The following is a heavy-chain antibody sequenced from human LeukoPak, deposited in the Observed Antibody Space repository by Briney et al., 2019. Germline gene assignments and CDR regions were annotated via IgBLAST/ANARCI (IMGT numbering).Heavy chain of an antibody. Sequence: SETLSLTCTVSGGSISSYYWSWIRQPPGKGLEWIGYIYYSGSTNYNPSLKSRVTISVDTSKNQFSLKLSSVPAADTAVYYCAWAGPWRLDPWGQGTLVTVSS. V-gene: IGHV4-59*01. CDR2: IYYSGST. J-gene: IGHJ5*02. CDR1: GGSISSYY. CDR3: AWAGPWRLDP. D-gene: IGHD1-1*01.